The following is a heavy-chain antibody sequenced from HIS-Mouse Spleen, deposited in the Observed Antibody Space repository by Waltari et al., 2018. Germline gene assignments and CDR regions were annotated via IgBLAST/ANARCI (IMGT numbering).Heavy chain of an antibody. CDR1: GFTLSSHV. CDR2: ISYDGSNK. V-gene: IGHV3-30*18. D-gene: IGHD1-26*01. CDR3: AKVNSGSYYFDY. J-gene: IGHJ4*02. Sequence: QVQLVESGGGVVQPGRSLRLPCAASGFTLSSHVLHGVRQAPGKGLEWLAVISYDGSNKYYADSVKGRFTISRDNSKNTLYLQMNSLRAEDTAVYYCAKVNSGSYYFDYWGQGTLVTVSS.